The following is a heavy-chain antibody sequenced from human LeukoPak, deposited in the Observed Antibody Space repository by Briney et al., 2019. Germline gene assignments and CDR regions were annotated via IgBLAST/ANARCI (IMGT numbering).Heavy chain of an antibody. J-gene: IGHJ6*03. V-gene: IGHV1-8*02. D-gene: IGHD4-17*01. CDR2: MSPNSGNT. CDR1: GYTFTGYY. Sequence: GASVKVSCKASGYTFTGYYMHWVRQAPGQGLEWMGWMSPNSGNTGYAQKFQGRVTMTRNTSISTAYMELSSLRSEDTAVYYCARGLYGDFAGYYYYYMDVWGKGTTVTVSS. CDR3: ARGLYGDFAGYYYYYMDV.